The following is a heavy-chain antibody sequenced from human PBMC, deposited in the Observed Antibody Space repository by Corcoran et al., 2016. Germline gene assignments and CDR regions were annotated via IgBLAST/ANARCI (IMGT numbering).Heavy chain of an antibody. CDR3: AKNAVAGTDDY. V-gene: IGHV3-30*18. J-gene: IGHJ4*02. Sequence: QVQLVESGGGVVQPGRSLRLSCAASGFTFSSYGMHWVRQAPGKGLEWVAVISYDGSNKYYADSVKGRFTISRDNSKNTLYLQMNSLRAEDTAVYYCAKNAVAGTDDYWGQGTLVTVSS. D-gene: IGHD6-19*01. CDR1: GFTFSSYG. CDR2: ISYDGSNK.